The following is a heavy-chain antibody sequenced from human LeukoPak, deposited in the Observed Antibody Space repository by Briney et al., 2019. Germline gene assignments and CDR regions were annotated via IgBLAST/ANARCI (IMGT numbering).Heavy chain of an antibody. V-gene: IGHV4-59*01. CDR1: GGSISSYY. D-gene: IGHD2-2*01. Sequence: PSETLSLTCTVSGGSISSYYWSWIRQPPGKGQGLIGYSYYSGSTNPHPSLKSRVTISLDTTQNQLSLELGSVTAADTAVYYRARDHVQYHVLRYYYYGMDVWGQGTTVTVSS. CDR2: SYYSGST. J-gene: IGHJ6*02. CDR3: ARDHVQYHVLRYYYYGMDV.